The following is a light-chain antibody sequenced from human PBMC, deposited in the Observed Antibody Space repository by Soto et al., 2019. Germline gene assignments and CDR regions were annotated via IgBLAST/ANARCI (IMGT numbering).Light chain of an antibody. J-gene: IGKJ3*01. CDR2: GTS. CDR1: QSISSTY. V-gene: IGKV3-20*01. Sequence: EVVLTQSPGTLSLSPGEIATLSCRTSQSISSTYLAWYHQKPGQAPRLLMSGTSRIATGIPDRFSGGGAVTDFTLSISRLEPEEFAVYYCQRNGGSPPFTFGPGTKEDV. CDR3: QRNGGSPPFT.